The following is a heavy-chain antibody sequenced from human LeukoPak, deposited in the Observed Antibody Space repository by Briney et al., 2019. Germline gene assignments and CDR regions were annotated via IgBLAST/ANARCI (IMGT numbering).Heavy chain of an antibody. V-gene: IGHV3-23*01. J-gene: IGHJ4*02. Sequence: GGSLRLSCAASGFTFSSYAMSWVRQAPGKGLEWVSAISGSGGSTYYADSVKGRFTISRDNSKNTLYLQMNSLRAEDTAVYYCAKGPLHVVLVSHFDYWGQGTLVTVSS. D-gene: IGHD6-6*01. CDR1: GFTFSSYA. CDR2: ISGSGGST. CDR3: AKGPLHVVLVSHFDY.